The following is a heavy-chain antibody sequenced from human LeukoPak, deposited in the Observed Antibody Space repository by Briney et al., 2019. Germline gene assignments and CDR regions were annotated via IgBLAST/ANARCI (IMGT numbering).Heavy chain of an antibody. Sequence: GGSLRLSCAASGFTFSSYWMSWVRQAPGKGLKWVANIKQDGSEKYYVDSVKGRFTISRDNAKNSLYLQMNSLRAEDTAVYYCARLYDFWSGYYGHYFDYWGQGTLVTVSS. D-gene: IGHD3-3*01. CDR3: ARLYDFWSGYYGHYFDY. J-gene: IGHJ4*02. V-gene: IGHV3-7*01. CDR2: IKQDGSEK. CDR1: GFTFSSYW.